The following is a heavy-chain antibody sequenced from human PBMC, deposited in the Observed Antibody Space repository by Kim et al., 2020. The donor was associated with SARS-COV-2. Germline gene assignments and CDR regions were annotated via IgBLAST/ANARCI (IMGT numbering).Heavy chain of an antibody. D-gene: IGHD3-3*01. CDR3: ARRIFGYYAFWSGYPAGDAFDI. V-gene: IGHV4-39*01. J-gene: IGHJ3*02. Sequence: SETLSLTCTVSGGSISSSSYYWGWIRQPPGKGLEWIGSIYYSGSTYYNPSLKSRVTISVDTSKNQFSLKLSSVTAADTAVYYCARRIFGYYAFWSGYPAGDAFDIWGEGTMVTVSS. CDR1: GGSISSSSYY. CDR2: IYYSGST.